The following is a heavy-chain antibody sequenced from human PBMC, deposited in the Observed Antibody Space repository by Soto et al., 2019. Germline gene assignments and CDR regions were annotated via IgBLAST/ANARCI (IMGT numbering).Heavy chain of an antibody. D-gene: IGHD7-27*01. CDR3: AREWGLLPYYVMNV. V-gene: IGHV4-59*01. J-gene: IGHJ6*02. CDR2: ISYTGRT. Sequence: SETLSLTCAVSGGSIASIYHWAWIRQTPGRGLEWIGYISYTGRTKYNPSLQSRVTISVDTSKNDFSLNLSSVTAADTAVYFCAREWGLLPYYVMNVWGHGAAVTVSS. CDR1: GGSIASIYH.